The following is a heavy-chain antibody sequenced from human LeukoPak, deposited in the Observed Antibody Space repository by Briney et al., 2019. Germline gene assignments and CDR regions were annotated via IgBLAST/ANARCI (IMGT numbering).Heavy chain of an antibody. CDR1: GGSFSGYY. CDR3: ARVRITMIVVVITPDAFDI. J-gene: IGHJ3*02. CDR2: INHSGST. Sequence: SETLSLTCAVYGGSFSGYYWTWVRQPPGKGLEWIGEINHSGSTNYNPSLKSRVTISVDTSKNQFSLKLSSVTAADTAVYYCARVRITMIVVVITPDAFDIWGQGTMVTVSS. D-gene: IGHD3-22*01. V-gene: IGHV4-34*01.